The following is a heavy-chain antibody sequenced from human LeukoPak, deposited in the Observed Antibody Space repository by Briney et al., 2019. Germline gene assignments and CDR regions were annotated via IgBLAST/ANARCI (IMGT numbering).Heavy chain of an antibody. D-gene: IGHD6-19*01. CDR1: GYTFTTHW. V-gene: IGHV5-51*01. J-gene: IGHJ6*03. CDR3: ARLPAVAGPTFYYYMDV. Sequence: GESLQISCKASGYTFTTHWIVWLRPLPGKGLEWMGVVYPIDSDTKYSPSFQGQVTISADKSISTAHLQWSSLKASDTAMYYCARLPAVAGPTFYYYMDVWGTGTTVIVSS. CDR2: VYPIDSDT.